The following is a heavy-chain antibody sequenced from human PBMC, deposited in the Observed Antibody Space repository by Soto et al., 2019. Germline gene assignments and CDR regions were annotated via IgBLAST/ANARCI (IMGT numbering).Heavy chain of an antibody. D-gene: IGHD2-2*01. CDR1: GFTFSSYA. J-gene: IGHJ4*02. V-gene: IGHV3-23*01. CDR2: ISGSGGST. CDR3: AKDPPHQYSTYQPPEFDY. Sequence: EVQLLESGGGLVQPGGSLRLSCAASGFTFSSYAMSWVRQAPGKGLEWVSAISGSGGSTYYADSVKGRFTISRDNSKNMLYLKMNSMRAEDTAVYYCAKDPPHQYSTYQPPEFDYWGQGTLVTVSS.